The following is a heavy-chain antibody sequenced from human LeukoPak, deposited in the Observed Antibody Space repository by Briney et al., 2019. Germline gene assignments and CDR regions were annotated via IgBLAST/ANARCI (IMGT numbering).Heavy chain of an antibody. CDR2: IRYDGSNK. V-gene: IGHV3-30*02. D-gene: IGHD2-2*02. CDR1: GFTFSNYA. CDR3: AKDLGSGYCSSTSCYIDAFDI. Sequence: GGSLRLSCAASGFTFSNYAMHWVRQAPGKGLEWVTFIRYDGSNKYYADSVKGRFTISRDNSKNTLYLQMNSLRAEDTAVYYCAKDLGSGYCSSTSCYIDAFDIWGQGTMVTVSS. J-gene: IGHJ3*02.